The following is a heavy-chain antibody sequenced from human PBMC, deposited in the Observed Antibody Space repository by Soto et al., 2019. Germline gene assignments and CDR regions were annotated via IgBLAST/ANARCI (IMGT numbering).Heavy chain of an antibody. V-gene: IGHV3-43*01. CDR2: ISWDGDFL. Sequence: QSGGSLRLSCEASGFKFDDYMMHWVRQAPGKGLEWISRISWDGDFLDYADSIKGRFTVSRDNSNNSLYLHMHRLKTEDTAFYYCAKEGNGGSSLDSWGQGTLVTVSS. CDR1: GFKFDDYM. D-gene: IGHD2-15*01. CDR3: AKEGNGGSSLDS. J-gene: IGHJ5*01.